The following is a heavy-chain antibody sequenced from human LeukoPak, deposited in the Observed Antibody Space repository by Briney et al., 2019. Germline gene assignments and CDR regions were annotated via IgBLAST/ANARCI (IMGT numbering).Heavy chain of an antibody. J-gene: IGHJ6*03. CDR3: AKGYYYDSSGYSNYYYYYYMGV. CDR2: IKSKTDGGTT. CDR1: GFTFSNAW. V-gene: IGHV3-15*01. D-gene: IGHD3-22*01. Sequence: GGSLRLSYAASGFTFSNAWMSWVRQAPGKGLEWVGRIKSKTDGGTTDYAAPVKGRFTISRDDSKNTLYLQMNSLKTEDTAVYYCAKGYYYDSSGYSNYYYYYYMGVWGKGTTVTVSS.